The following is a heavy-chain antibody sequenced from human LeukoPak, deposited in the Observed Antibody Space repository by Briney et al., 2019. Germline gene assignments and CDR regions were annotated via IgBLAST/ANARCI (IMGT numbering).Heavy chain of an antibody. V-gene: IGHV4-59*01. CDR3: AREGYDFWSGYHLTGDYYGMDV. Sequence: SETLSLTCTVSGGSISSYYWSWIRQPPGKGLEWIGYIYYSGSTNYNPSLKSRVTISVDTSKNQFSLKLSSVTAEDTAVYYCAREGYDFWSGYHLTGDYYGMDVWGQGTTVTVSS. J-gene: IGHJ6*02. CDR1: GGSISSYY. D-gene: IGHD3-3*01. CDR2: IYYSGST.